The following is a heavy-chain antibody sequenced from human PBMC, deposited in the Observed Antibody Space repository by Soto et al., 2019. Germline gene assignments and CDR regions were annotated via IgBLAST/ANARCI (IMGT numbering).Heavy chain of an antibody. CDR3: ARGVAGSGFDL. J-gene: IGHJ4*02. CDR2: TYYRSNWRH. Sequence: LSLTCVISGDSVSSNTAAWNWIRSSPSRGLEWLGRTYYRSNWRHDYAVSVKSRITVNPDTSKNHFSLQLNSVTPDDTAVYYCARGVAGSGFDLWGQGTLVTVSS. CDR1: GDSVSSNTAA. D-gene: IGHD6-19*01. V-gene: IGHV6-1*01.